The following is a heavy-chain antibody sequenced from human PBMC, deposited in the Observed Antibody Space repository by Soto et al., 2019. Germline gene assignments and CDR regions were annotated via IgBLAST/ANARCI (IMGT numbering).Heavy chain of an antibody. Sequence: EVQLVESGGGLVQPGGSLRLSCAASGFTFSSYAMHWVRQAPGKGLEYVSAISSNGGSTYYANSVKGRFTISRDNSKNMLYLQMGSLRAEDMAVYYCARGKGAFDIWGQGTMVTVSS. CDR3: ARGKGAFDI. CDR1: GFTFSSYA. J-gene: IGHJ3*02. V-gene: IGHV3-64*01. CDR2: ISSNGGST.